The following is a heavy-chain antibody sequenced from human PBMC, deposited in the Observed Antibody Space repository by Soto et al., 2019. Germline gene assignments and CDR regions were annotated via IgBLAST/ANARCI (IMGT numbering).Heavy chain of an antibody. V-gene: IGHV3-30*18. CDR3: AKSWWLQFLNY. J-gene: IGHJ4*02. Sequence: GGSLRLSCAASGFTFSSYGMHWVRQAPGKGLEWVAVISYDGSNKYYADSVKGRFTISRDNSKNTLYLQKNSLRAEDTAVSYRAKSWWLQFLNYWRQGTLVTVSS. CDR2: ISYDGSNK. CDR1: GFTFSSYG. D-gene: IGHD5-12*01.